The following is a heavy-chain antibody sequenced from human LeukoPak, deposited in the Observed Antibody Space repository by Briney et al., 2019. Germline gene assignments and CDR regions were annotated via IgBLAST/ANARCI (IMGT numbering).Heavy chain of an antibody. J-gene: IGHJ5*02. V-gene: IGHV4-34*01. CDR2: INHSGST. CDR3: ARDGKRRYYGSGSLNWFDP. CDR1: GGSFSGYY. D-gene: IGHD3-10*01. Sequence: SETLSLTCAVYGGSFSGYYWSWIRQPPGKGLEWIGEINHSGSTNYNPSLKSRVTISVDTSKNQFSLKLSSVTAADTAVYYCARDGKRRYYGSGSLNWFDPWGQGTLVTVSS.